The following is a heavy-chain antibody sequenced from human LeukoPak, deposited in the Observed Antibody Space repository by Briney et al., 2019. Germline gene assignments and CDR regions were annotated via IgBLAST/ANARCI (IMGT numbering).Heavy chain of an antibody. J-gene: IGHJ5*02. V-gene: IGHV5-51*01. D-gene: IGHD2-2*01. CDR1: GYSFTTFR. CDR2: IYPGDSDT. CDR3: ARASDIVVVPAAMIWFDP. Sequence: GESLKISFEGSGYSFTTFRIAWVRQMPGKGLEWMGIIYPGDSDTRYSPSFQGQVTISADKSISTAYLQWSSLKASDTAMYYCARASDIVVVPAAMIWFDPWGQGTLVTVSS.